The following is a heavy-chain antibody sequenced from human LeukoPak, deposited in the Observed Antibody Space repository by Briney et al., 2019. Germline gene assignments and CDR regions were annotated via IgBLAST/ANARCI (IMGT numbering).Heavy chain of an antibody. CDR3: AELGITMIGGV. CDR1: GFTFSTYS. Sequence: PGGSLRLSCAASGFTFSTYSMNWVRKAPGKGLEWVSSVSSGGSWIYYADSVKGRFTISRDNAKNSLYLQMNSLRAEDTAVYYCAELGITMIGGVWGKGTTVTVSS. J-gene: IGHJ6*04. CDR2: VSSGGSWI. D-gene: IGHD3-10*02. V-gene: IGHV3-21*01.